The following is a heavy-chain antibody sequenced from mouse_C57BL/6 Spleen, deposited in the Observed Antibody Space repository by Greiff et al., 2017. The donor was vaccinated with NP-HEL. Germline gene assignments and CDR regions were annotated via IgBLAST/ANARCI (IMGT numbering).Heavy chain of an antibody. D-gene: IGHD4-1*01. CDR1: GYAFSSSW. CDR2: IYPGDGDT. CDR3: ARSPLGGNYFDY. Sequence: QVQLQQSGPELVKPGASVTISCKASGYAFSSSWMNWVKQRPGKGLEWIGRIYPGDGDTNYNGKFKGKATLTADKSSSTAYMQLSSLTSEDSAVYFCARSPLGGNYFDYWGQGTTRTVSS. J-gene: IGHJ2*01. V-gene: IGHV1-82*01.